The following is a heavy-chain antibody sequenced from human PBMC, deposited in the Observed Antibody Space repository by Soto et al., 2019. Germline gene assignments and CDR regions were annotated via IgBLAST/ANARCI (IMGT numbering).Heavy chain of an antibody. Sequence: EVQLVESGGGLIQPGGSLRLSCAASGFTVSSNYMSWVRQAPGKGLEWVSGIYSGGSTYYADSVKGRFTISRDNSKTTLYLQMNSLRAEDTAVYYCAREYSYGYYYYYGMDVWGQGTTVTVSS. J-gene: IGHJ6*02. CDR1: GFTVSSNY. CDR2: IYSGGST. CDR3: AREYSYGYYYYYGMDV. V-gene: IGHV3-53*01. D-gene: IGHD5-18*01.